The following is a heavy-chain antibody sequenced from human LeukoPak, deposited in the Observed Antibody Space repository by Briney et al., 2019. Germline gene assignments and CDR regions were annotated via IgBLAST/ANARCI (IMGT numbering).Heavy chain of an antibody. CDR2: VYYSGKT. CDR1: GGSITTSSSY. CDR3: ARLALKSRDHPV. J-gene: IGHJ4*02. D-gene: IGHD2-21*01. Sequence: PSETLSLTCTVSGGSITTSSSYLAWIRQPPGKGLEWIGGVYYSGKTYYNPSFKSRLTISVETSKNQFSLSLSSLTAADTAVFYWARLALKSRDHPVWGEESLVIVPS. V-gene: IGHV4-39*01.